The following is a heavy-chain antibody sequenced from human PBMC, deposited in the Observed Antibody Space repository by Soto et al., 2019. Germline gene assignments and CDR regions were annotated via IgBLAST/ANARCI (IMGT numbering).Heavy chain of an antibody. Sequence: PGGSLRLSCAASGFTFSSYGMHWVRQAPGKGLEWVAVISYDGSNKYYADSVKGRFTISRDNSKNTLYLQMNSLRAEDTAVYCCAKSGGTTSPFDYWGQGTLVTVSS. D-gene: IGHD1-7*01. J-gene: IGHJ4*02. CDR1: GFTFSSYG. V-gene: IGHV3-30*18. CDR2: ISYDGSNK. CDR3: AKSGGTTSPFDY.